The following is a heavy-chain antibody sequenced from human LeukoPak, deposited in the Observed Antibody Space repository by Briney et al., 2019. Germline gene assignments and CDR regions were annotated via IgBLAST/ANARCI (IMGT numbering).Heavy chain of an antibody. Sequence: ASVKVSCKAFGYTFTSYDINWVRQATGQGLEWMGWMNPNSGNTGYAQKFQGRVTMARNTSISTAYMELSSLRSEDTAVYYCARPSDGWFGEQFGGMDVWGQGTTVTVSS. CDR3: ARPSDGWFGEQFGGMDV. CDR2: MNPNSGNT. J-gene: IGHJ6*02. V-gene: IGHV1-8*01. D-gene: IGHD3-10*01. CDR1: GYTFTSYD.